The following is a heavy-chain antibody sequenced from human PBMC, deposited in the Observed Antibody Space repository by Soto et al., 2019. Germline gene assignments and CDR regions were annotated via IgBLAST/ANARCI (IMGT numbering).Heavy chain of an antibody. J-gene: IGHJ5*02. D-gene: IGHD3-10*01. V-gene: IGHV4-30-4*01. CDR2: IYYSRST. CDR1: GGSISSGDYY. CDR3: ARLTMVRINWFDP. Sequence: SETLSLTCTVSGGSISSGDYYWSWIRQPPGKGLEWIGYIYYSRSTYYNPSLKSRVTISVDTSKIQFSLKLSSVTAADTAVYYCARLTMVRINWFDPWGQGTLVTVS.